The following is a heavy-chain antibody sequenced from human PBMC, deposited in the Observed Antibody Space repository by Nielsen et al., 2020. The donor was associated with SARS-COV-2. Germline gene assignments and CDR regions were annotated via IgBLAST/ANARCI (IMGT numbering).Heavy chain of an antibody. CDR3: AKADRISYYDSSGYPGPGFDY. D-gene: IGHD3-22*01. CDR1: GFTFSSYA. Sequence: GGSLRLSCAASGFTFSSYAMSWVRQAPGKGLEWVSAISGSGGSTYYADSVKGRFTISRDNSKNTLYLQMNSLRAEDTAVYYCAKADRISYYDSSGYPGPGFDYWGQGTLVTVSS. CDR2: ISGSGGST. V-gene: IGHV3-23*01. J-gene: IGHJ4*02.